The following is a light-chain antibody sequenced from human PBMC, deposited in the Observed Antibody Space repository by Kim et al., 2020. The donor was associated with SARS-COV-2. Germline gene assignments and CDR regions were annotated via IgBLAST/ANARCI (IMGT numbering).Light chain of an antibody. V-gene: IGLV3-1*01. CDR2: QDI. Sequence: VSPVTTAIITGSGDGLGDRYTFWFQQKPGHSPVLVIYQDIKRTAGIPERFSGSNSGNTATLTISGTQAMDEAGYYCQTWDSGTAVVFGGGTQLTVL. CDR1: GLGDRY. J-gene: IGLJ3*02. CDR3: QTWDSGTAVV.